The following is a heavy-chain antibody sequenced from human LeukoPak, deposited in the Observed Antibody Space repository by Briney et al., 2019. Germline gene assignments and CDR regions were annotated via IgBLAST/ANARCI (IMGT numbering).Heavy chain of an antibody. J-gene: IGHJ4*02. D-gene: IGHD2-2*01. V-gene: IGHV1-18*01. Sequence: ASVKVSCKASGYTFTSSGISWGRQAPGQGLEWMGWISAYNGNADYAQKFQGRVTMTTDTSTSTAYMELRSLRSDDTAVYFCARVGAYCTSSSCFDYWGQGNLVTVSS. CDR3: ARVGAYCTSSSCFDY. CDR1: GYTFTSSG. CDR2: ISAYNGNA.